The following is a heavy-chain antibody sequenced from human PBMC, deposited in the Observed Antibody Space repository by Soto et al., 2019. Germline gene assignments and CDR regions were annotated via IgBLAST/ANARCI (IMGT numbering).Heavy chain of an antibody. CDR1: GGTFSSYA. Sequence: GASVKVSCKASGGTFSSYAISWVRQAPGQGLEWMGGIIPIFGTANYAQKFQGRVTITADESTSTAYMELSSLRSEDTAVYYCARGDCSSTSCYWGANWFDPWGQGTLVTVSS. CDR2: IIPIFGTA. CDR3: ARGDCSSTSCYWGANWFDP. D-gene: IGHD2-2*01. V-gene: IGHV1-69*13. J-gene: IGHJ5*02.